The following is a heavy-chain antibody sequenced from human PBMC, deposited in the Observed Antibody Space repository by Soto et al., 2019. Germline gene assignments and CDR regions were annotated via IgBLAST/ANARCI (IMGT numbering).Heavy chain of an antibody. J-gene: IGHJ6*02. CDR3: ATGYSYGSSYYGMDV. D-gene: IGHD5-18*01. CDR2: IDPSDSYT. CDR1: GYSFTSYW. V-gene: IGHV5-10-1*01. Sequence: GESLKISCKGSGYSFTSYWISWVRQMPGKGLEWMGRIDPSDSYTNYSPSFQGHVTISADKSISTAYLQWSSLKASDTAMYYCATGYSYGSSYYGMDVWGQGTTVTVS.